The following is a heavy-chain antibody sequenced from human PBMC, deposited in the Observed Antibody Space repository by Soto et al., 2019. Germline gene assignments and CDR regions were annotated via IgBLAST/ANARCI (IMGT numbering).Heavy chain of an antibody. CDR2: ISSSSYI. V-gene: IGHV3-21*01. J-gene: IGHJ6*02. D-gene: IGHD6-19*01. Sequence: LXLSGAGSGFTFSSYSMNWVLQAPGKGLEWVSSISSSSYIYYADSVKGRFTISRDNAKNSLYLQMNSLRAEDTAVYYCAGLYSSGLVDYYYYGMDVWGQGTTVTVSS. CDR1: GFTFSSYS. CDR3: AGLYSSGLVDYYYYGMDV.